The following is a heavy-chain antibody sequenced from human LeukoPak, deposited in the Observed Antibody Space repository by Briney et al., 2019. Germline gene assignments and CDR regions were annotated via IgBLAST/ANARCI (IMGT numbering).Heavy chain of an antibody. D-gene: IGHD4-23*01. V-gene: IGHV3-21*01. J-gene: IGHJ3*02. Sequence: PGGSLRLSCAASGFTFSSYSMNWVRQAPGKGLEWVSSISSSSSYIYYADSVKGRFTISRDNAKNTLYLQMNSLRAEDTAVYYCVRVRQRWQYDAFDMWGQGTMITVSS. CDR3: VRVRQRWQYDAFDM. CDR1: GFTFSSYS. CDR2: ISSSSSYI.